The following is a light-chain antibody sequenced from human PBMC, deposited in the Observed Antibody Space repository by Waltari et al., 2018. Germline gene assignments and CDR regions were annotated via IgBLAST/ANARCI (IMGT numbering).Light chain of an antibody. CDR2: KNN. Sequence: QSVLTQPPSASGTPGQKVTISCNGSSSNIGSNYVYWYQQFPGTAPKLLIFKNNQRPSGVTDRFSDRKSGTSASLAIIGLRSEDEADYYCAAWDDSLSGLVLGGGTKVTVL. J-gene: IGLJ3*02. CDR1: SSNIGSNY. V-gene: IGLV1-47*01. CDR3: AAWDDSLSGLV.